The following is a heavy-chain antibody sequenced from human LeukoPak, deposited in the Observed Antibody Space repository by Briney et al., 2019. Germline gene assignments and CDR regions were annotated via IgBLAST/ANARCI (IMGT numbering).Heavy chain of an antibody. CDR3: ARVRVGWFDP. CDR2: IYYSGST. CDR1: GGSISSYY. J-gene: IGHJ5*02. V-gene: IGHV4-59*01. Sequence: SETLSLICTVSGGSISSYYWSWIRQPPGKGLEWIGYIYYSGSTNYNPSLKSRVTISVDTSKNQFSLKLSSVTAADTAVYYCARVRVGWFDPWGQGTLVTVSS.